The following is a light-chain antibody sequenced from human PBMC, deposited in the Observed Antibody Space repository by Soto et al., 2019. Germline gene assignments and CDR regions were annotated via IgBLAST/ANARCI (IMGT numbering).Light chain of an antibody. Sequence: QLVLTQSPSASASLGASVKFTCTLRSGHSSYGIAWHQQQPEKGPRYLMKLNSDGSHYKGDGIPDRFSGSTSGAERYLTISSLQSEDEAAYYCQTWGTGIPVFGGGTKLTVL. J-gene: IGLJ3*02. V-gene: IGLV4-69*01. CDR2: LNSDGSH. CDR3: QTWGTGIPV. CDR1: SGHSSYG.